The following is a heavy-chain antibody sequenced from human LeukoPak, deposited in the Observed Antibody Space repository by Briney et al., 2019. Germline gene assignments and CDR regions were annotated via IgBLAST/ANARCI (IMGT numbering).Heavy chain of an antibody. Sequence: TGGSLRLSCAASGFTFSSYWMSWVRQAPGKGLEWVANIKQDGSEKYYVDSVKGRFTISRDNAKNSLYLQMNSPRAEDTAVYYCGRRDEVTTGGYFDYWGQGTLVTVSS. CDR3: GRRDEVTTGGYFDY. V-gene: IGHV3-7*01. J-gene: IGHJ4*02. D-gene: IGHD4-17*01. CDR1: GFTFSSYW. CDR2: IKQDGSEK.